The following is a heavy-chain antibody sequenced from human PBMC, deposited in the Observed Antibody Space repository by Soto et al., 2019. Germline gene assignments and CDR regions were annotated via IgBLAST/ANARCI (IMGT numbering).Heavy chain of an antibody. Sequence: SEPLSLNFTVSGASVSDYYWNWIRQPPGKGLEWIGFIHYTGSYIFSPSLKSRVTMSVDVSRKQFYLKLTSVAAADTAVYYCARWRGPALKAYDICGQGTTVTVSS. CDR3: ARWRGPALKAYDI. V-gene: IGHV4-59*02. CDR1: GASVSDYY. J-gene: IGHJ3*02. CDR2: IHYTGSY. D-gene: IGHD1-26*01.